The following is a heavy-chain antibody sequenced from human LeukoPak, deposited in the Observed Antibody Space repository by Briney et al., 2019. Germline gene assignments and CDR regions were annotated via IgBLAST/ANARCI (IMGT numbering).Heavy chain of an antibody. J-gene: IGHJ4*02. CDR1: GYTVSTNY. Sequence: PGGSLRLSCVASGYTVSTNYMSWVRQAPGKGLEWVSVTYSGGTTYYADSVKGRFTISTDNSQNTLYLQMNSLRPEDTAVYYCARDQNYWGQGTLVTVSS. CDR2: TYSGGTT. V-gene: IGHV3-66*02. CDR3: ARDQNY.